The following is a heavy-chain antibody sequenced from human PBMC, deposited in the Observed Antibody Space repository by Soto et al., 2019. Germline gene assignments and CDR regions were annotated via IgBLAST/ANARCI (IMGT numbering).Heavy chain of an antibody. J-gene: IGHJ4*02. CDR2: ISGSGGST. V-gene: IGHV3-23*01. D-gene: IGHD3-22*01. CDR1: GFTFSSYA. Sequence: PGGSLRLSCAASGFTFSSYAMSWVRQAPGKGLEWVSAISGSGGSTYYADSVKGRFTISRDNSKNTLYLQMNSLRAEDTAVYYCAKDLIYDSSGYYSAGAFYFDYWGQGTLVTAPQ. CDR3: AKDLIYDSSGYYSAGAFYFDY.